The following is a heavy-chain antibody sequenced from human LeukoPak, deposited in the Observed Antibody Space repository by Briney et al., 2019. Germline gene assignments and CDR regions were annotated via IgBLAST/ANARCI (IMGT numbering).Heavy chain of an antibody. D-gene: IGHD1-26*01. Sequence: GGSLRLSCAASGFTFSSYGMSWVRQAPGKGLEWVSAISGSGGSTYYADSVKGRFTISRDNSKNTLYLQMNSLRAEDTAVYYCARVGGYYYYYYMDVRGKGTTVTISS. CDR3: ARVGGYYYYYYMDV. CDR2: ISGSGGST. V-gene: IGHV3-23*01. CDR1: GFTFSSYG. J-gene: IGHJ6*03.